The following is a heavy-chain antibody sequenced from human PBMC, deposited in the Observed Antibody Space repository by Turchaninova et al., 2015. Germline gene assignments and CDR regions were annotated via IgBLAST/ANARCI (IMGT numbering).Heavy chain of an antibody. CDR2: ISTYKGNT. CDR3: ARDWGPGGSHYDATDV. D-gene: IGHD3-10*01. V-gene: IGHV1-18*04. Sequence: ALLVQAGAGVQKPGASGGGPSKASGYSFTSNGITWGRRAPGQGLEWMGWISTYKGNTNYAQKFQGRVIMTTDTSMGTAYMETRSLISDDTAVYYCARDWGPGGSHYDATDVWGQGTAVTVSS. CDR1: GYSFTSNG. J-gene: IGHJ6*02.